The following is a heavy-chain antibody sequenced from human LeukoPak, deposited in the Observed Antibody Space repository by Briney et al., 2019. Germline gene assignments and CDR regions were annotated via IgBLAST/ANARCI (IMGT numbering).Heavy chain of an antibody. D-gene: IGHD3-10*01. V-gene: IGHV3-23*01. J-gene: IGHJ5*02. CDR1: GFTITSDA. CDR3: AKALARGDNWFDP. CDR2: TVSRGTT. Sequence: GGSLRLSCVASGFTITSDAMNWVRQAPGKGLEWVSSTVSRGTTQYADSVKGRFTVSRDNSKNTLFLEMKSLRVDDTAMYYCAKALARGDNWFDPGGQGTLVTVS.